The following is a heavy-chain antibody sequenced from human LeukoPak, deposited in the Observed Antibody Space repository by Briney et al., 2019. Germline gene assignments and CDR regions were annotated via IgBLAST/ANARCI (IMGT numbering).Heavy chain of an antibody. CDR2: INQDGSKK. D-gene: IGHD6-19*01. J-gene: IGHJ4*02. V-gene: IGHV3-7*01. CDR1: GFTFSNYW. Sequence: PGGSLRLSCAASGFTFSNYWMSWVRQAPGKGLEWVANINQDGSKKYFVDSVRGRFTISRDNTKNSVYVQMNSLRAEDTAVYYCARMFSSGWLDYFDYWAREPWSPSPQ. CDR3: ARMFSSGWLDYFDY.